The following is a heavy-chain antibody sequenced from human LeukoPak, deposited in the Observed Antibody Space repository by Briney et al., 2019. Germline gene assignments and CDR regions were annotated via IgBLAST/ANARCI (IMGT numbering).Heavy chain of an antibody. CDR2: IYHSGST. V-gene: IGHV4-59*08. CDR1: GGSISSYY. D-gene: IGHD3-9*01. J-gene: IGHJ4*02. CDR3: ARSATGFRQDY. Sequence: SETLSLTCTVSGGSISSYYWSWIRQPPGKGLEWIGSIYHSGSTYYNPSLKSRVTISVDTSKNQFSLKLSSVTAADTAVYYCARSATGFRQDYWGQGTLVTVSS.